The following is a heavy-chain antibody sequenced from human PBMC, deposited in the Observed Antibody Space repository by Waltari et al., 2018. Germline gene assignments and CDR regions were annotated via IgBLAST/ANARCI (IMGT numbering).Heavy chain of an antibody. D-gene: IGHD2-2*01. CDR2: INHSGST. Sequence: QVQLQQWGAGLLKPSETLSLTCAVYGGSFSGYYWSWIRQPPGQGREWIGEINHSGSTNYNPSLKSRVTISVDTSKNQFSLKLSSVTAADTAVYYCARGGWGYCSSTSCYVGYAVDYWGQGTLVTVSS. CDR3: ARGGWGYCSSTSCYVGYAVDY. CDR1: GGSFSGYY. V-gene: IGHV4-34*01. J-gene: IGHJ4*02.